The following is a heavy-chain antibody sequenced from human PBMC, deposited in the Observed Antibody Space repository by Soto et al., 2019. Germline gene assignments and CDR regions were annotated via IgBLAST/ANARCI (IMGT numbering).Heavy chain of an antibody. Sequence: SETLSLTCTVSGGSISSGGYYWSGIRPPPGKGLEWIGYIYYSGSTYYNPSLKSRVTISVDTSKNQFSLKLSSVTAADTAVYYCARVTVYHFDYWGQGTLVTVSS. J-gene: IGHJ4*02. CDR2: IYYSGST. CDR3: ARVTVYHFDY. V-gene: IGHV4-30-4*01. CDR1: GGSISSGGYY.